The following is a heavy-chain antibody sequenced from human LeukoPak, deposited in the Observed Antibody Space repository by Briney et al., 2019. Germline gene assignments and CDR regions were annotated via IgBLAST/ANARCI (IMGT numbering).Heavy chain of an antibody. CDR3: ARAHYYDSSGLDF. CDR2: ISSSGSTI. J-gene: IGHJ4*02. V-gene: IGHV3-48*03. CDR1: GFSLSSYA. D-gene: IGHD3-22*01. Sequence: GGTLRLSCAASGFSLSSYAMSWVRQAPGKGLEWVSYISSSGSTIYYADSLKGRFTISRDNAKNSLYLQMNSLRAEDTAVYYCARAHYYDSSGLDFWGQGTLVTVSS.